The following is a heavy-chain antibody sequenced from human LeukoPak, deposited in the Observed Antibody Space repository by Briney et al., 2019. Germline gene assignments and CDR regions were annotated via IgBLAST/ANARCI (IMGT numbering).Heavy chain of an antibody. D-gene: IGHD2-2*01. CDR3: ARDRSSWGYYFDY. CDR1: GGSISSYY. V-gene: IGHV4-59*01. CDR2: IYYSGST. J-gene: IGHJ4*02. Sequence: SETLSLTCTASGGSISSYYWSWIRQPPGKGLEWIGYIYYSGSTNYNPSLKSRVTISVDTSKNQFSLKLSSVTAADTAVYYCARDRSSWGYYFDYWGQGTLVTVSS.